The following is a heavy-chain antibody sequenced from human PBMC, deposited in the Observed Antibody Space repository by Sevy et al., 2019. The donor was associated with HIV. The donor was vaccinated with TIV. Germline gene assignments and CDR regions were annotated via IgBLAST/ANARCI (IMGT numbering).Heavy chain of an antibody. D-gene: IGHD4-17*01. CDR2: VYHSGST. Sequence: SDTLSLTCSVSGGSISRSYWWTWVRQSPGKGLEWIGEVYHSGSTNYNPSLKSRVTISVDTSKNQFSLKLSSVTAADTAVYYCARHYGDSDNWFDPWGQGTLVTVSS. J-gene: IGHJ5*02. CDR1: GGSISRSYW. CDR3: ARHYGDSDNWFDP. V-gene: IGHV4-4*02.